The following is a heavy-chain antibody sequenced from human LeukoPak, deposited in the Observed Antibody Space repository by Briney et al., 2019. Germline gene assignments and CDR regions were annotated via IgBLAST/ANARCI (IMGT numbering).Heavy chain of an antibody. Sequence: ASVKVSCKASGYTFTGYYLHWVRQARGQGLEWMGWIDPSNGGTHYAHNFQDRVTMTRDTSINTAFMDLSSLRSDDTALYYCARAPGVFDIWGQGTMVTVSS. CDR2: IDPSNGGT. J-gene: IGHJ3*02. D-gene: IGHD2-2*01. V-gene: IGHV1-2*07. CDR3: ARAPGVFDI. CDR1: GYTFTGYY.